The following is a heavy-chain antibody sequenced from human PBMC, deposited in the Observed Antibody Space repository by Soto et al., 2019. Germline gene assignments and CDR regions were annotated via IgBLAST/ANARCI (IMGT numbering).Heavy chain of an antibody. CDR3: VRGVIAVLGSIRWFDP. D-gene: IGHD6-19*01. J-gene: IGHJ5*02. Sequence: GGSLRLSCAVSGVTFRDYWMHWVRQVPGKGLLWVSRIGPDGTSTKYADSVKGRFTISRSNPENTLYLQMNSLRAEDTGVYYCVRGVIAVLGSIRWFDPWGQGTRGTVSS. V-gene: IGHV3-74*01. CDR1: GVTFRDYW. CDR2: IGPDGTST.